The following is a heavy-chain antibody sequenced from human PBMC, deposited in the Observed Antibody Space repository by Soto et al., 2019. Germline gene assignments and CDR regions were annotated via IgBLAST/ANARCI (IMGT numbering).Heavy chain of an antibody. CDR3: AKSSVWYPYFDS. Sequence: QPGGSLRLSCAASEFGFDDYAMSWVRQAPGKGLEWVSSITYTGVSTYYADSVKGRFTISRDNSRDTLFLQMNSLRAEDTAIYYCAKSSVWYPYFDSWGQGT. J-gene: IGHJ4*02. D-gene: IGHD6-13*01. V-gene: IGHV3-23*01. CDR1: EFGFDDYA. CDR2: ITYTGVST.